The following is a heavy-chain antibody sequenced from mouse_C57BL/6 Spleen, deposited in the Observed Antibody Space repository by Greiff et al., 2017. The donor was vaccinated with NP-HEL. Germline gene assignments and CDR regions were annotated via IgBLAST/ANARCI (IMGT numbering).Heavy chain of an antibody. CDR2: INPNNGGT. J-gene: IGHJ1*03. Sequence: VQLQQSGPELVKPGASVKISCKASGYTFTDYYMNWVKQSHGKSLEWIGDINPNNGGTSYNQKFKGKATLTVDKSSSTAYMELRSLTSEDSAVYYCARSGYSNYGRWYFDVWGTGTTVTVSS. V-gene: IGHV1-26*01. CDR3: ARSGYSNYGRWYFDV. D-gene: IGHD2-5*01. CDR1: GYTFTDYY.